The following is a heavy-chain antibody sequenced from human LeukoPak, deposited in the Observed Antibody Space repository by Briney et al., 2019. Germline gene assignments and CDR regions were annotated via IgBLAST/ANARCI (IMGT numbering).Heavy chain of an antibody. D-gene: IGHD6-13*01. CDR1: GFTFSRHG. Sequence: GGSLRLSCAASGFTFSRHGMHWVRQAPGKGLEWVAVISYDGSNKYYADSVKGRFTISRDNSKNTLYLQMNSLRAEDTAVYYCAKHFTGIAAAGTNGWFDPWGQGTLVTVSS. V-gene: IGHV3-30*18. J-gene: IGHJ5*02. CDR2: ISYDGSNK. CDR3: AKHFTGIAAAGTNGWFDP.